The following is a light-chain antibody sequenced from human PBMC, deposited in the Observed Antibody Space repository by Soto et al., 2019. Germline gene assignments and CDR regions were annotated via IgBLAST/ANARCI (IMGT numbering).Light chain of an antibody. CDR1: SNDVGAYNY. V-gene: IGLV2-14*03. CDR3: SSYTSSHTHVV. J-gene: IGLJ2*01. Sequence: QSVLTQPASVSGSPGQSITISCTGASNDVGAYNYVSWYQHHPGKAPKLMIYDVTNRPLGVSNRFSGSKSGNTASLTISGLQAEDEAVYYCSSYTSSHTHVVFGGGTQLTVL. CDR2: DVT.